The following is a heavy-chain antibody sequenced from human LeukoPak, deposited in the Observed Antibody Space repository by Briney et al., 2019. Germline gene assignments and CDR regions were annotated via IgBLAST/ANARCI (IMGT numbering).Heavy chain of an antibody. CDR1: GFTFSSFD. Sequence: GGSLRLSCAASGFTFSSFDMHWVRLRQGKGLEWVSGIFTGGDTYYPASVKGRFTISRENAKNSLYLQMKSLRAEDTAVYYCAREGEGGWIDYWGQGTLVTVSS. CDR3: AREGEGGWIDY. CDR2: IFTGGDT. V-gene: IGHV3-13*01. D-gene: IGHD6-19*01. J-gene: IGHJ4*02.